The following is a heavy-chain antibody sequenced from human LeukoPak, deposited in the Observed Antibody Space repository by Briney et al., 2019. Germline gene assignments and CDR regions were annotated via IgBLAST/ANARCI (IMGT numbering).Heavy chain of an antibody. V-gene: IGHV3-7*04. CDR1: GFTFSSFW. CDR3: ARNRGYLSFDY. CDR2: IKGDGSEK. D-gene: IGHD3-10*01. J-gene: IGHJ4*02. Sequence: PGGSLRLSCAASGFTFSSFWMDWVRQAPGRGLEWVANIKGDGSEKYYVDSVKGRFTISRDNAKNSLYLQMSSLSAEDTAMYYCARNRGYLSFDYWGQGTLVTVSS.